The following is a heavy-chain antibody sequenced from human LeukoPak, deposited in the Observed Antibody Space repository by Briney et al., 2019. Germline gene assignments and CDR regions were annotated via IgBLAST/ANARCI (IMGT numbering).Heavy chain of an antibody. D-gene: IGHD3-9*01. J-gene: IGHJ4*02. Sequence: PGGSLRLSCAASGFTFSSYEMNWVRQAPGKGLEWVSYISSSGSTIYYADSVKGRFTISRDNAKNSLYLQMNSLRAEDTAVYYCARVRTYYDILTGPEYEDYWGQGTLVTVSS. CDR2: ISSSGSTI. CDR1: GFTFSSYE. V-gene: IGHV3-48*03. CDR3: ARVRTYYDILTGPEYEDY.